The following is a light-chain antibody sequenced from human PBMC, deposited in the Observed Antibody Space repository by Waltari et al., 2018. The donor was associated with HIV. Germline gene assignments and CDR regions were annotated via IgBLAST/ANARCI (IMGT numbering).Light chain of an antibody. Sequence: QSVLTQPPSVSDAPGPKGTISCYGSSSNFGSGFVSCYQHRPGAAPRLLPYDNTKRPAWIAARCSGSKSGRSATLGITGLQIGDEDDYYCGTWDSSVGAAVFGGGTRLTVL. CDR3: GTWDSSVGAAV. CDR2: DNT. CDR1: SSNFGSGF. J-gene: IGLJ3*02. V-gene: IGLV1-51*01.